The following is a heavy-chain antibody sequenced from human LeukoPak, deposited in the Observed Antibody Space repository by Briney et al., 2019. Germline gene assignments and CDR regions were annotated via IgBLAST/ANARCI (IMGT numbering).Heavy chain of an antibody. CDR1: GFTFSSYG. CDR3: AKDQRDYDILTGYYYYYYYMDV. Sequence: GGSLRLSCAASGFTFSSYGMHWVRQAPGKGLEWVAFIRYDGSNKYYADSVKGRFTISRDNSKNTLYLQMNSLRAEDTAVYYCAKDQRDYDILTGYYYYYYYMDVWGKGTTVTISS. V-gene: IGHV3-30*02. D-gene: IGHD3-9*01. J-gene: IGHJ6*03. CDR2: IRYDGSNK.